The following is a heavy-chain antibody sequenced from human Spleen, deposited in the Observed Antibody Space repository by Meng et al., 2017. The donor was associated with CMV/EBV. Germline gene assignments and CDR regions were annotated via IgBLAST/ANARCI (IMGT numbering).Heavy chain of an antibody. V-gene: IGHV1-18*01. D-gene: IGHD3-9*01. CDR2: ISAYNGNT. CDR3: ARDWGILTGTNCFDP. Sequence: ASVKVSCNASGYTFTSYGISWVRQAPGQGLEWMGWISAYNGNTNYAQKLQGRVTLTTDTSTSTAYMELRSLRSDDTAVYYCARDWGILTGTNCFDPWGQGTLVTVSS. J-gene: IGHJ5*02. CDR1: GYTFTSYG.